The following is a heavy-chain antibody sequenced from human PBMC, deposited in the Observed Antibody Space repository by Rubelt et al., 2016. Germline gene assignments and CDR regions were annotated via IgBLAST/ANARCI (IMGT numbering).Heavy chain of an antibody. CDR3: AGDSMGERYAFDI. CDR1: GFAFTRHH. Sequence: QVQLVESGGGVVQPGGSLRLSCVTSGFAFTRHHLHWVRQAPGKGLEWVTFMWFDERTAYYADSVQGRFTISRDHSKNTLFLQRDSLRVEESGLYFCAGDSMGERYAFDIWGQGTMVTVAS. D-gene: IGHD1-26*01. V-gene: IGHV3-33*01. J-gene: IGHJ3*02. CDR2: MWFDERTA.